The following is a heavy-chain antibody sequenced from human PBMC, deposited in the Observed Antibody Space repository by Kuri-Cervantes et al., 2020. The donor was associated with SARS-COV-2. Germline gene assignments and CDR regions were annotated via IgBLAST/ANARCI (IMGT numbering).Heavy chain of an antibody. J-gene: IGHJ3*02. CDR2: IVVGSGNT. V-gene: IGHV1-58*02. CDR1: GFTFTSSA. Sequence: TSVQVSCQASGFTFTSSAMQWVRQARGQRLEWIGWIVVGSGNTNYAQKFQERVTITRDRSTSTAYMELSSLRSEDMAVYYCAAALIDAFDIWGQGTMVTVSS. CDR3: AAALIDAFDI.